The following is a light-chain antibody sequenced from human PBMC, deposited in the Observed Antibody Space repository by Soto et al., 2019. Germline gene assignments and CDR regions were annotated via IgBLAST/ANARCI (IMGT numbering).Light chain of an antibody. J-gene: IGLJ3*02. Sequence: QSVLTQPPSVSGTPGQRVTISCSGSSSNIGSKPINWYQHLPGTAPKLLIFTNNRRPSGVPDRFSGSKSGTSGSLAITGLQSDDAADYYCATWDDSLKGPVFGGGTKLTVL. CDR3: ATWDDSLKGPV. V-gene: IGLV1-44*01. CDR1: SSNIGSKP. CDR2: TNN.